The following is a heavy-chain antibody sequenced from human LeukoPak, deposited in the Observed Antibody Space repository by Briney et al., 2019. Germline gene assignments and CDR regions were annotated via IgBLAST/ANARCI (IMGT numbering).Heavy chain of an antibody. CDR3: ARPVRQWLANDAFDM. D-gene: IGHD6-19*01. Sequence: SETLSLTCTVSGGSISSSSYYWGWIRQPPGKGLEWIGSIYYSGSTYYNPSLKSRVTISVDTSKNQFSLKLSSVTAADTAVYYCARPVRQWLANDAFDMWGQGTMVTVSS. J-gene: IGHJ3*02. CDR1: GGSISSSSYY. V-gene: IGHV4-39*07. CDR2: IYYSGST.